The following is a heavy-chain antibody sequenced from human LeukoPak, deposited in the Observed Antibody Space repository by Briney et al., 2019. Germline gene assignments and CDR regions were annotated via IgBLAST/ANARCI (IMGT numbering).Heavy chain of an antibody. CDR2: ISWNSGSI. CDR1: GFTFDDYA. D-gene: IGHD6-19*01. V-gene: IGHV3-9*01. Sequence: GGSLRLSCAASGFTFDDYAMHWVRQAPGKGLEWVSGISWNSGSIGYADSVKGRFTISRDNAKNSLYLQMNSLRAEDTALYYCAKNHQGSGWEIYYYYGMDVWGQGTTVTVSS. J-gene: IGHJ6*02. CDR3: AKNHQGSGWEIYYYYGMDV.